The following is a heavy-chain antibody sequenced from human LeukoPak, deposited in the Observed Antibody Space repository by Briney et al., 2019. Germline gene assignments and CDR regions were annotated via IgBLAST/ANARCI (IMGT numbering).Heavy chain of an antibody. CDR2: IIPILGIA. V-gene: IGHV1-69*04. J-gene: IGHJ4*02. CDR1: GGTFSSYA. Sequence: SVKVSCKASGGTFSSYAISWVRQAPGQVLVWMGRIIPILGIANYAQKFQGRVTITADKSTSTAYMELSSLRSEDTAVYYCAGSSSGWYEYTFDYWGQGTLVTVSS. CDR3: AGSSSGWYEYTFDY. D-gene: IGHD6-19*01.